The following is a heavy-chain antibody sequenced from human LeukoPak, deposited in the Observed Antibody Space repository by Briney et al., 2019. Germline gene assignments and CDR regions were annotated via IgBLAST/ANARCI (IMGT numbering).Heavy chain of an antibody. CDR1: GFTFSSYS. V-gene: IGHV3-21*01. CDR2: ISSSSSYI. Sequence: GGSLRLSCAASGFTFSSYSMNWVRQAPGKGLEWVSSISSSSSYIYYADSVKGRFTISRDNAKNSLYLQMNSLRAEDTAVYYCARDLGDYGDSGWFDPWGQGTLVTVSS. J-gene: IGHJ5*02. D-gene: IGHD4-17*01. CDR3: ARDLGDYGDSGWFDP.